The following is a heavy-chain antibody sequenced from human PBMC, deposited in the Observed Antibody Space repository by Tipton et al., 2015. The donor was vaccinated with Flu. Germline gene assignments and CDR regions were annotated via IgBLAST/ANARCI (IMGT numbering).Heavy chain of an antibody. CDR2: IYHSGST. J-gene: IGHJ1*01. D-gene: IGHD6-19*01. Sequence: TLSLTCTVSGYSISSGYYWGWIRQPPGKGLEWIGCIYHSGSTYYNPSLKSRVTISLDTSKNQFSLKLRSVTAADTAVHYCARGVAVAMYFQHWGQGTLVTVSS. CDR1: GYSISSGYY. V-gene: IGHV4-38-2*02. CDR3: ARGVAVAMYFQH.